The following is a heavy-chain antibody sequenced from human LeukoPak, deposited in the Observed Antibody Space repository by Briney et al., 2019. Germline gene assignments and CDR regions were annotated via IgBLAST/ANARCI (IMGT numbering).Heavy chain of an antibody. J-gene: IGHJ4*02. Sequence: GGSLRLSCTVSGFTFSSYWMSWVRQAPGKGLERVANIEHDGTTKFYLDSVEGRFTISRDNARSSLYLQMDSLRAEDTAMYYCARRPMIVVAPFDYWGQGTLVTVSS. D-gene: IGHD3-22*01. CDR2: IEHDGTTK. CDR1: GFTFSSYW. CDR3: ARRPMIVVAPFDY. V-gene: IGHV3-7*03.